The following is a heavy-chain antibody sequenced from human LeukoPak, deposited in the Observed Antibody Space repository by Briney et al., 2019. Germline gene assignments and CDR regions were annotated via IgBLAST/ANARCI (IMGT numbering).Heavy chain of an antibody. CDR1: GGTFRSYA. CDR3: ARVRGSGINFDY. Sequence: SEKVSCKASGGTFRSYAISWVRQAPGQGLEWMGRIIPIFGTANYAQKFQGRVTITTDGSTSTAYMELSSLRSEDTAVYYCARVRGSGINFDYWGQGTLVTVSS. V-gene: IGHV1-69*05. D-gene: IGHD3-10*01. CDR2: IIPIFGTA. J-gene: IGHJ4*02.